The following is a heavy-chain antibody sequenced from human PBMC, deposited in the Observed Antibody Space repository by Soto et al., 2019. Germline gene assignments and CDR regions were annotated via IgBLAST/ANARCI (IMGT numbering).Heavy chain of an antibody. CDR1: GGSISSYY. Sequence: PSDTLSLTCTVSGGSISSYYWIWVRQSPGKGLEWLGYIFYSDNTNYNPSLESRLSISVDTSKNQISLTLNSVTAADTAVYYCARAGETYYDFWSGFSPIDYWGPGTLVTVS. D-gene: IGHD3-3*01. V-gene: IGHV4-59*01. CDR3: ARAGETYYDFWSGFSPIDY. J-gene: IGHJ4*02. CDR2: IFYSDNT.